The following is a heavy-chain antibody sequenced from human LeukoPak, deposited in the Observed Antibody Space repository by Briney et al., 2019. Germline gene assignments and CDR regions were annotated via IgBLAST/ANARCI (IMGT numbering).Heavy chain of an antibody. Sequence: GGSLRLSCAASGSTFDEYSMHWVRQVPGKGLEWVSGIGWKSGNIGYGDYVMDRFNIYRNNAKNSLNLQMDALRNQDTALYFCARDAWCRVSHYGRNDWGQGTTVAVSS. V-gene: IGHV3-9*01. CDR3: ARDAWCRVSHYGRND. D-gene: IGHD4/OR15-4a*01. CDR2: IGWKSGNI. J-gene: IGHJ6*02. CDR1: GSTFDEYS.